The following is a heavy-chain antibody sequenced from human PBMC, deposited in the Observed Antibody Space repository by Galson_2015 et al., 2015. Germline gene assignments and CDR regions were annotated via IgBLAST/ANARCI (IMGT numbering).Heavy chain of an antibody. V-gene: IGHV3-48*01. CDR2: ISSDSSTI. CDR1: GFTFSSFT. CDR3: ARNYAYAFDI. Sequence: SLRLSCAASGFTFSSFTMNWVRQGPGKGLELVSYISSDSSTISYADSVKGRFTISRDNAKNSLYLQMNSLRAEDTAVYYCARNYAYAFDIWGQGTMVTVSS. D-gene: IGHD2-2*01. J-gene: IGHJ3*02.